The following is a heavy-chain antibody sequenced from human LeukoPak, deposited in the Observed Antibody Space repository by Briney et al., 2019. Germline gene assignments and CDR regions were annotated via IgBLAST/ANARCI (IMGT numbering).Heavy chain of an antibody. D-gene: IGHD5-18*01. V-gene: IGHV3-7*03. Sequence: PGGSLRPSCAASGFTFSSSWMDWVRQAPGQGLEWVANIKEDGSLTFYVDSVKGRFTISRDNAKNSLYLQMNSLRVGDTAVYYCARDRGYKAFDIWGQGTMVTVSS. J-gene: IGHJ3*02. CDR2: IKEDGSLT. CDR3: ARDRGYKAFDI. CDR1: GFTFSSSW.